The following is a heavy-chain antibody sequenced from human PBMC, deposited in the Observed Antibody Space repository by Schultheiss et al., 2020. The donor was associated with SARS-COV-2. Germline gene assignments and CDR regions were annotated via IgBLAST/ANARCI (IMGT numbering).Heavy chain of an antibody. CDR3: ARQPEDFRGAPVSAFDI. V-gene: IGHV3-53*04. CDR1: GLTVMTNY. J-gene: IGHJ3*02. Sequence: WWSLSLSCSASGLTVMTNYMSWVRQAPGKGLEWVSVIYSGGSTYYADSVKGRFTISRHNSKNTLYLQMNSLRAEDTAVYYCARQPEDFRGAPVSAFDIWGQGTMVTVSS. D-gene: IGHD1-14*01. CDR2: IYSGGST.